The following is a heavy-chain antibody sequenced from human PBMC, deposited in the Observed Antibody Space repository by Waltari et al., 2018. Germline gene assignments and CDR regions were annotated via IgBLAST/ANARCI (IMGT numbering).Heavy chain of an antibody. Sequence: QVQLVESGGGVVQPGRSLRLSCAASGFTFSSYAMHWVRQAPGKGLEWVAVISDDGRNKYYADSVKGRFTISRDNSKNTLYLQMNSLRAEDTAVYYWARDLGPTYYYDSSGSAPHPWGQGTLVTVSS. CDR1: GFTFSSYA. J-gene: IGHJ5*02. D-gene: IGHD3-22*01. CDR3: ARDLGPTYYYDSSGSAPHP. CDR2: ISDDGRNK. V-gene: IGHV3-30*04.